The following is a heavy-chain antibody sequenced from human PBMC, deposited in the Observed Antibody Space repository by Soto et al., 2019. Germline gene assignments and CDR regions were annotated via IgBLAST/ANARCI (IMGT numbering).Heavy chain of an antibody. V-gene: IGHV1-69*02. CDR3: ASSDCSGGSCPEFAY. D-gene: IGHD2-15*01. CDR1: GGTFSSYT. CDR2: IIPILGIA. Sequence: SVKVSCKASGGTFSSYTISWVRQAPGQGLEWMGRIIPILGIANYAQKFQGRVTITADKSTSTAYMELSSLRSEDTAVYYCASSDCSGGSCPEFAYWGQGTLDTVSS. J-gene: IGHJ4*02.